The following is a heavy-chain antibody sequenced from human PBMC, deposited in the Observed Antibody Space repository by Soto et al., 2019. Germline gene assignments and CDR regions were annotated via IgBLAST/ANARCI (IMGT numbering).Heavy chain of an antibody. CDR2: IWSDGNSQ. CDR1: GIPFSASG. J-gene: IGHJ4*02. CDR3: ARDKGAPSTDQ. Sequence: QVQLVESGGGVVQPGRSLRLSCAASGIPFSASGMHWVRQAPGKGLEWVAMIWSDGNSQYYADSVKGRFTISRDNSRNTVYLQMDSLGVEGTAVYFCARDKGAPSTDQWGQGTLVAVSS. V-gene: IGHV3-33*01. D-gene: IGHD3-16*01.